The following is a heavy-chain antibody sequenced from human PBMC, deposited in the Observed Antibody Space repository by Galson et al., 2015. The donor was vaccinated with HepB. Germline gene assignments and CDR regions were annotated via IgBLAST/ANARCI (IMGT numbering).Heavy chain of an antibody. J-gene: IGHJ6*02. V-gene: IGHV4-59*01. CDR3: ARVKLGMGDYYYYGMDV. CDR1: GGSISSYY. Sequence: SETLSLTCTVSGGSISSYYWSWIRQPPGKELEWIGYIWYSGSTSYNPSLKSRVTISVDTSKNQFSLKLSSVTAADTAVYYCARVKLGMGDYYYYGMDVWGQGTTVTVSS. CDR2: IWYSGST. D-gene: IGHD7-27*01.